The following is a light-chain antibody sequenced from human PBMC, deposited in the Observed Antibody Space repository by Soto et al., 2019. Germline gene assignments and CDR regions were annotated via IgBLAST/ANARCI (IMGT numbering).Light chain of an antibody. CDR1: QDIASY. CDR2: AAS. Sequence: IQLTQSPSSLSASIGDRVTITCRASQDIASYLAWYQQKPGNAPKLLIYAASTLHSGVPSRFSGSGSGTDFTLTISSLQPEDFVTYYCQQLNTYPPWTFGQGTKVEIK. CDR3: QQLNTYPPWT. J-gene: IGKJ1*01. V-gene: IGKV1-9*01.